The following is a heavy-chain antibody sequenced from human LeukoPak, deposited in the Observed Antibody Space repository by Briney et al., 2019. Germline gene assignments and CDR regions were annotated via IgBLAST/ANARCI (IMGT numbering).Heavy chain of an antibody. CDR1: GFTFSSYG. CDR2: ISYDGSNK. V-gene: IGHV3-30*18. Sequence: GGSLRLSCAASGFTFSSYGMHWVRQAPGKGLEWVAVISYDGSNKYYADSVKGRFTISRDNSKNTLYLQMNSLRAEDTAVYYCAKDLNIVVVVAANGDAFDIWGQGTMVTVSS. CDR3: AKDLNIVVVVAANGDAFDI. J-gene: IGHJ3*02. D-gene: IGHD2-15*01.